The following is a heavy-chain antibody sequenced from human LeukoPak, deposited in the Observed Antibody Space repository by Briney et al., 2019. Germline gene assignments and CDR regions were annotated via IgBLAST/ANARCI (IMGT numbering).Heavy chain of an antibody. CDR3: ASSDYYDSSGFPRGIHWFDP. D-gene: IGHD3-22*01. CDR2: IIPILGIA. CDR1: GGTFSSYA. V-gene: IGHV1-69*04. J-gene: IGHJ5*02. Sequence: ASVKVSCKASGGTFSSYAISWVRQAPGQGLEWMGRIIPILGIANYAQKFQGRVTITADKSTSTAYMKLSSLRSEDTAVYYCASSDYYDSSGFPRGIHWFDPWGQGTLVTVSS.